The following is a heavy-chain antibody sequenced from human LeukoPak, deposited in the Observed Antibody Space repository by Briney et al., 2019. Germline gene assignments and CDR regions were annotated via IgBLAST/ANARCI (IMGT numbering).Heavy chain of an antibody. CDR1: GYTFTDYS. Sequence: ASVKVSCKASGYTFTDYSIHWVRQAPGQGLEWMGWITPKNGDTSYTQKFQGRVTMTRDTSISTAHMELSRLTSDDTAVYYCAREIVHSVGNSGGQGTLVIVSS. CDR2: ITPKNGDT. D-gene: IGHD1-26*01. J-gene: IGHJ5*01. V-gene: IGHV1-2*02. CDR3: AREIVHSVGNS.